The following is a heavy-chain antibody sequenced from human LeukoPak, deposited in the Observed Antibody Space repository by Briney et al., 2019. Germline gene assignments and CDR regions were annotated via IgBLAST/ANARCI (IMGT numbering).Heavy chain of an antibody. CDR3: AKKKDSSSWANYFDY. CDR1: GFTFSSYA. CDR2: ISGSGDST. V-gene: IGHV3-23*01. D-gene: IGHD6-13*01. Sequence: GGSLRLSCAASGFTFSSYAMSWVRQAPGKGLEWVSAISGSGDSTYYADSVKGRFTISRDNSKNTLYLQMNSLRAEDTAVYYCAKKKDSSSWANYFDYWGQGTLVTVSS. J-gene: IGHJ4*02.